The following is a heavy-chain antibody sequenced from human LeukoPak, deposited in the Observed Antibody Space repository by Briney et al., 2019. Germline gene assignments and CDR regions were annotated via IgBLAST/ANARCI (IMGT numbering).Heavy chain of an antibody. J-gene: IGHJ5*02. CDR1: GGTFSSYT. D-gene: IGHD6-13*01. CDR2: IIPILGIA. CDR3: ARTYSSSRYNWFDP. V-gene: IGHV1-69*02. Sequence: SVKVSCKASGGTFSSYTISWARQAPGQGLEWMGRIIPILGIANYAQKFQGRVTITADKSTSTAYMELSSLRSEDTAVYYCARTYSSSRYNWFDPWGQGTLVTVSS.